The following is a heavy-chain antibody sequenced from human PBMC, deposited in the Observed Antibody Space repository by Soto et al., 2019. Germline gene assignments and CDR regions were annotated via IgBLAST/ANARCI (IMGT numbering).Heavy chain of an antibody. V-gene: IGHV3-48*01. Sequence: GGSLRLSCAASGFTFSSYWMSWVRQAPGKGLEWVAYINSSSSTKYYVDSVKGRFTISRDNAKNSLYLQMNSLRAEDTAVYYCARAAGDDYIWGSYPWGQGTLVTVSS. D-gene: IGHD3-16*01. CDR3: ARAAGDDYIWGSYP. CDR1: GFTFSSYW. J-gene: IGHJ5*02. CDR2: INSSSSTK.